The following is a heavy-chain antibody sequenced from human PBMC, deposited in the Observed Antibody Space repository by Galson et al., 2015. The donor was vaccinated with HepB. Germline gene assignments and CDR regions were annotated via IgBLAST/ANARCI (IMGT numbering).Heavy chain of an antibody. CDR2: ISGSGGNT. CDR1: GFSFSAYA. D-gene: IGHD3-10*01. Sequence: SLRLSCAASGFSFSAYAMSWVRQAPGKGLEWVSAISGSGGNTYYADSVKGRITISRDNSKNTLYLQMNSLRAEDTAVYYCTTEMDYYDSFGYWGQGTLVTVSS. CDR3: TTEMDYYDSFGY. V-gene: IGHV3-23*01. J-gene: IGHJ4*02.